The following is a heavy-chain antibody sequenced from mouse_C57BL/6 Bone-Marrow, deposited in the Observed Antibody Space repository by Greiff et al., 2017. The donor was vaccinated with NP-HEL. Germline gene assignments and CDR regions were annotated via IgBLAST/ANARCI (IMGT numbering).Heavy chain of an antibody. Sequence: EVQVVESGGGLVKPGGSLKLSCAASGFTFSSYAMSLVRQTPETRLEWVATISDGGSYTYYPDHVKGRFTISRDNAKNNLYLQRSHLKSEDTAMYYCARDRQLRLQFAYWGKGTLVTVSA. CDR2: ISDGGSYT. CDR1: GFTFSSYA. D-gene: IGHD3-2*02. V-gene: IGHV5-4*01. CDR3: ARDRQLRLQFAY. J-gene: IGHJ3*01.